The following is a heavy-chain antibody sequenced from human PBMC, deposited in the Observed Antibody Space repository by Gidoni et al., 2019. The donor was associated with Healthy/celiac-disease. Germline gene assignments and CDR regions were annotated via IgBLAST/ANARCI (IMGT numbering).Heavy chain of an antibody. CDR3: AKDQYYYYGMDV. Sequence: EVQLVESGGGLVQPGRSLRLSCAAAGFTFDDYAMHWVRQAPGKGLAWVSGISWNSGSIGYADSVKGRFTISRDNAKNSLYLQMNSLRAEDTALYYCAKDQYYYYGMDVWGQGTTVTVSS. V-gene: IGHV3-9*01. CDR2: ISWNSGSI. J-gene: IGHJ6*02. CDR1: GFTFDDYA.